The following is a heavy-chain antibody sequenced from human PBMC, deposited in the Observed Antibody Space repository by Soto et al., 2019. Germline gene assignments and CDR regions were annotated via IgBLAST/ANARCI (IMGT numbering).Heavy chain of an antibody. CDR2: IGGSGRKT. V-gene: IGHV3-23*01. D-gene: IGHD6-13*01. CDR1: GFTFTKSG. J-gene: IGHJ4*02. Sequence: GGSQRLACAASGFTFTKSGMSWVRQAPGKGLEWVAGIGGSGRKTYYADSVKGRFSISRDNSKNSLFLQMNSLSADDTAIYYCAKDGLSDSPSAIDCWGLGTLVTVSS. CDR3: AKDGLSDSPSAIDC.